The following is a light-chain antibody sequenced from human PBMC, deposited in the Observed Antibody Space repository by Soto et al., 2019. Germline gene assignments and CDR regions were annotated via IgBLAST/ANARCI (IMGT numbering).Light chain of an antibody. V-gene: IGKV1-39*01. J-gene: IGKJ2*01. CDR3: QQTYISPYT. CDR1: QSVSDY. Sequence: DLQMTQSPSSLSASVGDRVTLTCRASQSVSDYLNWYLQKPGKAPELLIYAASTLQSGVPSRFSGSGSGTDFSLTISSLRPEDFATYYCQQTYISPYTFGQGT. CDR2: AAS.